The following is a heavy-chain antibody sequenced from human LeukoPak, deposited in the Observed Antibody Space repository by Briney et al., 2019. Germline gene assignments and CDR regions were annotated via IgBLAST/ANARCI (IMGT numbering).Heavy chain of an antibody. D-gene: IGHD3-22*01. CDR1: GGTFSSYA. CDR2: VIPIFGTA. CDR3: ARDTGSTYYYDSSGYYPYYFDY. J-gene: IGHJ4*02. V-gene: IGHV1-69*06. Sequence: ASVKVSCKASGGTFSSYAISWVRQAPGQGLEWMGGVIPIFGTANYAQKFQGRVTITADKSTSTAYMELSSLRSEDTAVYYRARDTGSTYYYDSSGYYPYYFDYWGQGTLVTVSS.